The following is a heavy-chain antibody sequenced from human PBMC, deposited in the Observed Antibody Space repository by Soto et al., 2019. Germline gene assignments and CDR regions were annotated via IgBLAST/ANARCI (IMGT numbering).Heavy chain of an antibody. D-gene: IGHD3-3*01. Sequence: EVQLLESGGGLVQPGGSLRLPCAASGFTFSSYAMSWVRQAPGKGLEWVSAISGSGGSTYYADSVKGRFTISRDNSKNTLYLQMNSLRAEDTAVYYCAKDDDFWSGYYIYWGQGTLVTVSS. CDR2: ISGSGGST. CDR1: GFTFSSYA. V-gene: IGHV3-23*01. J-gene: IGHJ4*02. CDR3: AKDDDFWSGYYIY.